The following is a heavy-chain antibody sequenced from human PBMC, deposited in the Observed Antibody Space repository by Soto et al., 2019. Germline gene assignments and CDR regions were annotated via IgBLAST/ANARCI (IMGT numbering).Heavy chain of an antibody. J-gene: IGHJ4*02. D-gene: IGHD6-19*01. CDR3: ARHPTAFIAVAGPDFDY. CDR1: GYSFTSYW. CDR2: IYPGDSDT. Sequence: GESLKVSCKGSGYSFTSYWIGWVRQMPGKGLEWMGIIYPGDSDTRYSPSFQGQVTISVDKSISTAYLQWSSLKASDTAMYYCARHPTAFIAVAGPDFDYWGQGTLVTVS. V-gene: IGHV5-51*01.